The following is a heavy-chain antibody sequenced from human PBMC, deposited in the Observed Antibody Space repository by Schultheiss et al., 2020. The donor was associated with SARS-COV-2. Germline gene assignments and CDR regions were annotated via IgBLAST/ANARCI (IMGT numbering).Heavy chain of an antibody. J-gene: IGHJ4*02. V-gene: IGHV3-21*01. Sequence: GESLKISCAASGFTFSSYSMNWVRQAPGKGLEWVSSISSSSSYIYYADSVKGRFTISRDNAKKLLYLQMNSLRAEDTAVYYCARYENYYDSSGYDYWGQGTLVTVSS. CDR3: ARYENYYDSSGYDY. CDR2: ISSSSSYI. D-gene: IGHD3-22*01. CDR1: GFTFSSYS.